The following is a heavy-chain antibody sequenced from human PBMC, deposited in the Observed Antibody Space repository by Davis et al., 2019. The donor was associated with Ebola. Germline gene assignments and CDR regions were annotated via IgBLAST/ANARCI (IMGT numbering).Heavy chain of an antibody. CDR2: FSGSGGST. CDR1: GFTFSSYW. V-gene: IGHV3-23*01. Sequence: PGGSLRLSCAASGFTFSSYWMSWVRQAPGKGLEWVSAFSGSGGSTYYADSVKGRFTISRDNSKNTLYLQMNSLRAEDTAVYYCVKGGNSLEDWGQGTMVTVSS. D-gene: IGHD4-23*01. CDR3: VKGGNSLED. J-gene: IGHJ3*01.